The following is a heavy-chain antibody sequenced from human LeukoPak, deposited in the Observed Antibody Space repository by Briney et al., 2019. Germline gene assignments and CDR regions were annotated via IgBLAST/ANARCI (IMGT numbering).Heavy chain of an antibody. D-gene: IGHD6-19*01. CDR2: ISGSGGST. J-gene: IGHJ4*02. V-gene: IGHV3-23*01. CDR3: AKVGVGSSGWYVGLGVDY. CDR1: GFTFSSYA. Sequence: GGSLRLSCAASGFTFSSYAMSWVRQAPGKGLEWVSAISGSGGSTYYADSVKGRFTISRDNSKNTLYLQMNSLRAEDTAVYYCAKVGVGSSGWYVGLGVDYWGQGTLVTVSS.